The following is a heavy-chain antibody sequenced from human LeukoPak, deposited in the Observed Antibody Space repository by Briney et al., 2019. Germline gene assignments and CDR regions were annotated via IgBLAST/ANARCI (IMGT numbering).Heavy chain of an antibody. D-gene: IGHD3-10*01. V-gene: IGHV1-2*02. CDR1: GYTFINHY. CDR2: INPNSGDT. CDR3: VRDRITIVRGVLNYFDP. J-gene: IGHJ5*02. Sequence: ASVKVSCKASGYTFINHYIHSVRQAPGQGLEWMGWINPNSGDTNYGQKFQGRVTMTTDTSKSTAYMEVSRLRSDDTAVYYCVRDRITIVRGVLNYFDPWGQGTLVTVSS.